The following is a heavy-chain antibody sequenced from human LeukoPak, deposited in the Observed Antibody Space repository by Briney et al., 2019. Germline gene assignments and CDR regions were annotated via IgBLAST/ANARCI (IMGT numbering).Heavy chain of an antibody. J-gene: IGHJ4*02. CDR3: ARGLSYNWNYGTGVYFDY. D-gene: IGHD1-7*01. V-gene: IGHV1-2*02. Sequence: ASVKVSCKASGYSFTDKYMHWVRQAPGQGLEWMGWINPNSGGTNYAQKFQGRVTMTRDTSISTAYMELSRLRSDDTAVYYCARGLSYNWNYGTGVYFDYWGQGTLVTVSS. CDR1: GYSFTDKY. CDR2: INPNSGGT.